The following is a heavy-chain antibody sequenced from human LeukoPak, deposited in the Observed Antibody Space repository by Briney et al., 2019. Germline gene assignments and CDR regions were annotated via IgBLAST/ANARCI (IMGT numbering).Heavy chain of an antibody. V-gene: IGHV3-30*04. CDR2: ISYDGSDK. J-gene: IGHJ4*02. CDR3: ARSVGGSYPYFDY. Sequence: PGGSLRLSCAASEFTFSSYSMHWVRQAPGKGLEWVAVISYDGSDKYYAASERGRFTICRDNSKNTLCLQMNSLRPEDTAVYYCARSVGGSYPYFDYWGQGTLVTVSS. CDR1: EFTFSSYS. D-gene: IGHD1-26*01.